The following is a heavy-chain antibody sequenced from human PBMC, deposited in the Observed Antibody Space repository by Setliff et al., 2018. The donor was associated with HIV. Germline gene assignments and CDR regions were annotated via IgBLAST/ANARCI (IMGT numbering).Heavy chain of an antibody. CDR3: ARLDCSSSSGFVDC. D-gene: IGHD2-2*01. Sequence: PSETLSLTCTVSGGSISSSSYYWGWIRQPPGKGLEWIGSIYYSGSTNYNPSLKSRVTISVDTSKNQFSLKLSSVTAADTAVYYCARLDCSSSSGFVDCWGQGTLVTVSS. CDR1: GGSISSSSYY. V-gene: IGHV4-39*07. CDR2: IYYSGST. J-gene: IGHJ4*02.